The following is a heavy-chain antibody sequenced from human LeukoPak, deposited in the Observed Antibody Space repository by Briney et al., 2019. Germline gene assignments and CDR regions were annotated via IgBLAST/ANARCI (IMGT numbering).Heavy chain of an antibody. CDR3: ASSTILEWLFVGAFDI. J-gene: IGHJ3*02. V-gene: IGHV3-64*01. D-gene: IGHD3-3*01. Sequence: GGSLRLSCAASGFTFSSYAMHWVRQAPGKGLEYVSVISSNGGSTYYANSVKGRFTISRDNSKNTLYLQMGSLRAEDTAVYYCASSTILEWLFVGAFDIWGQGTMVTVSS. CDR2: ISSNGGST. CDR1: GFTFSSYA.